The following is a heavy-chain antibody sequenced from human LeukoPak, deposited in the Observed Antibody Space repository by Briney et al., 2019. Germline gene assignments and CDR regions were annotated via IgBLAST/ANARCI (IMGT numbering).Heavy chain of an antibody. CDR1: GFTFTGYG. J-gene: IGHJ4*01. Sequence: PGGSLRLSCAASGFTFTGYGMHWVRQAPGKGLEWVAFIRYDGSNKYYADSVKGRFTISRDTSKNTLYLQMNSLRDEDTAVYYCSSSRGSSDYYSLPAYFDYWGHGTQVTVSS. CDR3: SSSRGSSDYYSLPAYFDY. CDR2: IRYDGSNK. D-gene: IGHD3-22*01. V-gene: IGHV3-30*02.